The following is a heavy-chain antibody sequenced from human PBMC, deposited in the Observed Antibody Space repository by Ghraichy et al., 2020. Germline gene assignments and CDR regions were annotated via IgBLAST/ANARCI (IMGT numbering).Heavy chain of an antibody. Sequence: ASVKVSCKASGYTFTGYYMHWVRQAPGQGLEWMGWINPNSGGTNYAQKFQGRVTMTRDTSISTAYMELSRLRSDDTAVYYCARIPHGYGGNYIAEGAFDIWGQGTMVTVSS. D-gene: IGHD4-23*01. J-gene: IGHJ3*02. CDR1: GYTFTGYY. CDR2: INPNSGGT. CDR3: ARIPHGYGGNYIAEGAFDI. V-gene: IGHV1-2*02.